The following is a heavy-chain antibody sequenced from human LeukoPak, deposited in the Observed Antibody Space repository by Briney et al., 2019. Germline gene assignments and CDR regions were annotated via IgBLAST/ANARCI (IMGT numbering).Heavy chain of an antibody. CDR2: ISGSGGST. Sequence: GGSLRLSCAASGSMFSSYGMGWVRQAPGKGLEWVSIISGSGGSTYYADSVKGRFSISRDNSRTTLYLQMNSLRAEDTAVYHCAKRVSTFGGVLAPDFDYWGQGNLVTVSS. D-gene: IGHD3-16*02. J-gene: IGHJ4*02. CDR1: GSMFSSYG. CDR3: AKRVSTFGGVLAPDFDY. V-gene: IGHV3-23*01.